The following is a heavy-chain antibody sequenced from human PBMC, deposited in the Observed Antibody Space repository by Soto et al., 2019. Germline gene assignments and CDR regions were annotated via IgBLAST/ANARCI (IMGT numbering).Heavy chain of an antibody. D-gene: IGHD2-15*01. V-gene: IGHV2-5*01. Sequence: QITLKESGPTLVKPTQTLTLTCTFSGFSLSTSGVGVAWIRQPPGKALEWLALIYRNDDKRYRPSLESRLTITKDTYKNQLVLTMTNMDPVDTATYYCAYLPCSGGSCYWFSFSGMDVWGQGTTVTVSS. CDR1: GFSLSTSGVG. CDR2: IYRNDDK. J-gene: IGHJ6*02. CDR3: AYLPCSGGSCYWFSFSGMDV.